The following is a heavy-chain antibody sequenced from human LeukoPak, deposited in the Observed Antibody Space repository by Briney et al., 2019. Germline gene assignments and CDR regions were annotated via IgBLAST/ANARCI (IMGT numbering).Heavy chain of an antibody. V-gene: IGHV4-34*01. Sequence: SETLSLTCTVSGGSISNYYWNWIRQPPGKGLEWIGEINHSGSTYYNPSLKSRVTISVDTSKNQFSLKLSSVTAADTAVYYCARDQRRITMIGRYYFDYWGQGTLVTVSS. CDR2: INHSGST. D-gene: IGHD3-22*01. CDR1: GGSISNYY. CDR3: ARDQRRITMIGRYYFDY. J-gene: IGHJ4*02.